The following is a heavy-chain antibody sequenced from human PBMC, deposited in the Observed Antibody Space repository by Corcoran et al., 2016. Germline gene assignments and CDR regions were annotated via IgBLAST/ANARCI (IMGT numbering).Heavy chain of an antibody. Sequence: EVQLLESGGGLVQPGGSLRLSCAASGFTFSSYAMSWVRQAPGKGLEWVSAISGSGGSTYYADSVKGRFTISRDNSKNTLYLQMNSLRAEDTAVYYCAKLLDIVVVPAAVGMDVWGQGTTVTVSS. V-gene: IGHV3-23*01. CDR3: AKLLDIVVVPAAVGMDV. CDR1: GFTFSSYA. D-gene: IGHD2-2*01. J-gene: IGHJ6*02. CDR2: ISGSGGST.